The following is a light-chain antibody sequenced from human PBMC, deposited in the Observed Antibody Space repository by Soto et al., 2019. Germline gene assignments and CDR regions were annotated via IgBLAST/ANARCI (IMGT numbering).Light chain of an antibody. CDR3: QQYGNSPWT. J-gene: IGKJ1*01. Sequence: EIVLTQSAATLSLSPGERATLSCGASQSVSSNYLAWYQQKPGLAPRLLIYDASRRATGIPARFSGGGSGTDVTLTISRLEPEDSAGYYGQQYGNSPWTFGQGTKVEIK. CDR1: QSVSSNY. V-gene: IGKV3D-20*01. CDR2: DAS.